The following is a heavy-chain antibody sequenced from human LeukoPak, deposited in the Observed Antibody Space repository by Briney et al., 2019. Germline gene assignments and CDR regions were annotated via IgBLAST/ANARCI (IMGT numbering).Heavy chain of an antibody. V-gene: IGHV4-61*02. J-gene: IGHJ3*02. Sequence: SETLSLTCTVSGGPISSGSYYWSWIRQPAGKGLEWIVRIYTSGSTNYNPSLKSRVTISVDTSKNQFSLKLSSVTAADTAVYYCARAISRYFDWSRNPDAFDIWGQGTMVTVSS. CDR3: ARAISRYFDWSRNPDAFDI. D-gene: IGHD3-9*01. CDR1: GGPISSGSYY. CDR2: IYTSGST.